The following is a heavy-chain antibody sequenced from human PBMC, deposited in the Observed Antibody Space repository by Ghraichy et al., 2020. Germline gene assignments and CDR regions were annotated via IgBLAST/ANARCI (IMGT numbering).Heavy chain of an antibody. Sequence: SETLSLTCRASGGSISTTRNEWAWIRQPPGKGLEWIGNVYFRGSTYYHPSLQSRVTISVDTSKAQFSLRLDSVTAADTALYYCARVNTLVRGGRGWFDPWVQGTLVIVSS. V-gene: IGHV4-39*07. CDR3: ARVNTLVRGGRGWFDP. D-gene: IGHD3-10*01. J-gene: IGHJ5*02. CDR1: GGSISTTRNE. CDR2: VYFRGST.